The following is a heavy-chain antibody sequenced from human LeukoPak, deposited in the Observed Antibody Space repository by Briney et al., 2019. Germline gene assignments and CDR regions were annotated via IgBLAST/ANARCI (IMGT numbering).Heavy chain of an antibody. CDR2: IYPGDSDT. D-gene: IGHD2-2*01. J-gene: IGHJ6*02. Sequence: GESLKISCKGSGYTFHSYWIAWVRQMPGKGLEWMGIIYPGDSDTRYSPSFQGQVTISADKSISTAYLQWSSLKASDTAMYYCARQDCSSTSCRYGMDVWGQGTTVTVSS. CDR3: ARQDCSSTSCRYGMDV. CDR1: GYTFHSYW. V-gene: IGHV5-51*01.